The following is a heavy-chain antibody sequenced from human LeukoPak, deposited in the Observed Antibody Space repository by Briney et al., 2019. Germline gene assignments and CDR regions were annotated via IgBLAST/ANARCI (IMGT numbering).Heavy chain of an antibody. CDR2: IYYSGCT. J-gene: IGHJ6*02. CDR1: GGSISSYY. D-gene: IGHD3-22*01. CDR3: ARLWSDYDSSVSAPYYYYGMDV. Sequence: SETLSLTCTVSGGSISSYYWSWIRQPPGKGLEWIGYIYYSGCTNYNPSLKSRVTISVDTSKNQFSLKLSSVTAADTAVYYCARLWSDYDSSVSAPYYYYGMDVWGQGTTVTVSS. V-gene: IGHV4-59*08.